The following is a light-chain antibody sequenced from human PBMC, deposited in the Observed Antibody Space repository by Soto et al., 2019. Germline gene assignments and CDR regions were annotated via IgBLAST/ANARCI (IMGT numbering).Light chain of an antibody. Sequence: QSALTQPASGSGSPGQSITISCTGTSSDVGGYNYVSWYQQYPGKAPKLMIYEVSNRPSGVSNRFSGSKSGNTASLTISGLQAEDEADYYCSSYTSSNTLRFGGGTKLTVL. J-gene: IGLJ3*02. V-gene: IGLV2-14*01. CDR1: SSDVGGYNY. CDR2: EVS. CDR3: SSYTSSNTLR.